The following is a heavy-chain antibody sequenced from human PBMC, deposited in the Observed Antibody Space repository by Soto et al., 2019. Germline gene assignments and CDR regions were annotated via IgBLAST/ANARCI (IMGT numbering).Heavy chain of an antibody. CDR1: GGTFSSYA. V-gene: IGHV1-69*13. Sequence: SVKVSCKASGGTFSSYAISWVRQAPGQGLEWMGGIIPIFGTANYAQKFQGRVTITADESTSTAYMELSSLRSEDTAVYYCARARSPPTYYYDSSGYLSRFDPWGQGTLVSVPQ. J-gene: IGHJ5*02. D-gene: IGHD3-22*01. CDR2: IIPIFGTA. CDR3: ARARSPPTYYYDSSGYLSRFDP.